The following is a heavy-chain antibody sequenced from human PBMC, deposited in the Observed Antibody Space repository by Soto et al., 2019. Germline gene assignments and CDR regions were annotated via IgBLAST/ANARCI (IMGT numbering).Heavy chain of an antibody. D-gene: IGHD6-13*01. CDR3: ARVDGYSSSWQSYYYYGMDV. V-gene: IGHV4-59*01. J-gene: IGHJ6*02. CDR2: IYYSGST. CDR1: GGSISSYY. Sequence: SETLSLTCTVSGGSISSYYWSWIRQPPGKGLEWIGYIYYSGSTNYNPSLKSRVTISVDTSKNQFSLKLSSVTAADTAVYYCARVDGYSSSWQSYYYYGMDVWGQGTTVTVS.